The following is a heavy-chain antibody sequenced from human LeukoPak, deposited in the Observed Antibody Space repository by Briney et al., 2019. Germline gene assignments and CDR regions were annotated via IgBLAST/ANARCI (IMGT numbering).Heavy chain of an antibody. D-gene: IGHD5-12*01. CDR3: AKDLLAATIDYYFDY. Sequence: GGSLRLSCAASGFTFSSYAMSWVRQAPGKGLEWVSVISGSGGRTYYADSVKGRFTISRDNSKNTLYVQMNSLRAEDTAVYYCAKDLLAATIDYYFDYWGQGTLVTVSA. J-gene: IGHJ4*02. CDR1: GFTFSSYA. V-gene: IGHV3-23*01. CDR2: ISGSGGRT.